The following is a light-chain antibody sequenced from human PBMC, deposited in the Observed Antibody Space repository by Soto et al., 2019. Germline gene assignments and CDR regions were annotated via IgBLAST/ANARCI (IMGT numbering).Light chain of an antibody. V-gene: IGKV3-20*01. CDR3: HYYAESPGS. J-gene: IGKJ3*01. CDR2: RVS. Sequence: EIVLTQSPGTLSLSPGERATLSCRASQAFDTYLAWYQQKPGQAPRLLIYRVSSRATDIPDMFSGSGSGTDFTLTISRLEHEDFAVSYCHYYAESPGSFGPGNKLDIK. CDR1: QAFDTY.